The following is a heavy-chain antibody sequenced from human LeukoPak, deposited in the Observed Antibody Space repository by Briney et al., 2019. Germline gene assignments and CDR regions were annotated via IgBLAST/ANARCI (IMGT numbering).Heavy chain of an antibody. CDR1: GGTFSSYA. J-gene: IGHJ4*02. D-gene: IGHD3-16*02. CDR3: ARDGLRLGELSLTEMWY. Sequence: SSVKVSCKASGGTFSSYAISWVRQAPGQGLEWMGGIIPIFGTANYAQKFQGSVTITADESTSTAYMELSSLRSEDTAVYYCARDGLRLGELSLTEMWYWGQGTLVTVSS. CDR2: IIPIFGTA. V-gene: IGHV1-69*01.